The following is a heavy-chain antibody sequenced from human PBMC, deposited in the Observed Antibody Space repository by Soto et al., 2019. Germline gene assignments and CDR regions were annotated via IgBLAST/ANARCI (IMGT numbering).Heavy chain of an antibody. J-gene: IGHJ6*02. Sequence: QVQLVQSGAEVKKPGASVKVSCKASGYTFTSYGISWVRQAPGQGLEWMGWISAYNGNTNYAQKLQGRVTMTTDTSTSTAYMELRSLSSDDTAVYYCASSLGLDYYYYGMDVWGQGTTVTVSS. V-gene: IGHV1-18*01. CDR3: ASSLGLDYYYYGMDV. CDR2: ISAYNGNT. CDR1: GYTFTSYG. D-gene: IGHD3-10*01.